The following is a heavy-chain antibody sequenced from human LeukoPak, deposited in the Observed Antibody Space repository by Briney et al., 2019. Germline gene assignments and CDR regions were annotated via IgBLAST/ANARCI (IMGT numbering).Heavy chain of an antibody. CDR2: INPSGGST. CDR3: ARAYCGGDCYHRGIDY. V-gene: IGHV1-46*01. D-gene: IGHD2-21*02. Sequence: ASVKVSCKASGGTFSSYAISWVRQAPGQGLEWMGIINPSGGSTSYAQKFQGRVTMTRDTSTSTVYMELSSLRSEDTAVYYCARAYCGGDCYHRGIDYWGQGTLVTVSS. J-gene: IGHJ4*02. CDR1: GGTFSSYA.